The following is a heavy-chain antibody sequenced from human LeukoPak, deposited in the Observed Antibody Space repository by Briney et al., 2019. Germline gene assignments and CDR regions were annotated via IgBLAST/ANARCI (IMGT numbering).Heavy chain of an antibody. CDR1: GGSISSYY. V-gene: IGHV4-59*01. D-gene: IGHD3-22*01. Sequence: SETLSLTCTVSGGSISSYYWSWIRQPPGKGLEWIGYIYYSGSTNYNPSLKSRVTISVDTPKNQFSLKLSSVTAADTAVYYCAREGYYDSSGYPTFDYWGQGTLVTVSS. CDR3: AREGYYDSSGYPTFDY. J-gene: IGHJ4*02. CDR2: IYYSGST.